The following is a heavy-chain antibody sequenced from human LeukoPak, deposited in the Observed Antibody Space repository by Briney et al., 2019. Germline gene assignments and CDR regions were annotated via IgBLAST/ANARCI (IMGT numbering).Heavy chain of an antibody. CDR3: ARVPYYYDSSGYLDY. CDR1: GYTFTSYG. V-gene: IGHV1-18*01. D-gene: IGHD3-22*01. J-gene: IGHJ4*02. Sequence: RASVKVSCKASGYTFTSYGISWVRQAPGQGLEWMGWISAYNGNTNYAQKLQGRVTMTTDTSTSTAYMELRSLRSHDTAVYYCARVPYYYDSSGYLDYWGQGTLVTVSS. CDR2: ISAYNGNT.